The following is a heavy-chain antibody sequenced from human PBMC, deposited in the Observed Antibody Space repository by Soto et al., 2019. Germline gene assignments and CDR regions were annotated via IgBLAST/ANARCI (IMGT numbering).Heavy chain of an antibody. D-gene: IGHD3-9*01. V-gene: IGHV3-21*01. Sequence: GVSLSLSCAASGAAFRSFTMNWVRRAPGKGLEWVSTISSNSAYIYYTDALRGRFTISRDNAKNSLHLQMNSLRAEDTAVYYCTIYLSCDGSAPGWFDTWGPGTLVTVSS. CDR2: ISSNSAYI. CDR3: TIYLSCDGSAPGWFDT. CDR1: GAAFRSFT. J-gene: IGHJ5*02.